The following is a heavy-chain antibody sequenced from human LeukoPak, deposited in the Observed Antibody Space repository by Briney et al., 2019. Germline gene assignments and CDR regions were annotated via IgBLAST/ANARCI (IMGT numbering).Heavy chain of an antibody. CDR1: GFTFDDYG. D-gene: IGHD3-22*01. CDR2: INWNGGST. J-gene: IGHJ6*03. V-gene: IGHV3-20*04. Sequence: AGGSLRLSCAASGFTFDDYGMSWVRQAPGKGLEWVSGINWNGGSTGYADSVKGRFTISRDNSKNTLYLQMGSLRAEDMAVYYCARGNYYDSSGYFARPQITNYYMDVWGKGTTVTVSS. CDR3: ARGNYYDSSGYFARPQITNYYMDV.